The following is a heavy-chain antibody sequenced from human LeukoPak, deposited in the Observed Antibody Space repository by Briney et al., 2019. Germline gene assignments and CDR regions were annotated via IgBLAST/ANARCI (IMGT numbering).Heavy chain of an antibody. J-gene: IGHJ5*02. V-gene: IGHV4-59*08. Sequence: SETLSLTCTVSGGSISSDYWSWIRQPPGKGLEWIGYIYYSGSTNYNPSLKSRVTISVDTSKNQFSLKLSSVTAADTAVYYCARHLPPFDPWGQGTLVTVSS. CDR3: ARHLPPFDP. CDR1: GGSISSDY. CDR2: IYYSGST.